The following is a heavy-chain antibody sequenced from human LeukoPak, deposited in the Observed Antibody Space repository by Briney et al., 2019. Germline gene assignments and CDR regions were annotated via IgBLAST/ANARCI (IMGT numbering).Heavy chain of an antibody. J-gene: IGHJ6*03. V-gene: IGHV3-7*01. CDR1: GFPVHCNY. CDR2: QKQKGSEK. D-gene: IGHD1-26*01. Sequence: GSPRLSFSASGFPVHCNYMRWGRPAPGEGVGGGGTQKQKGSEKYYVDSVKGRFTISRDNAKNSLYLQMNSLRAEDTAVYYCARKGRAVGAPNYYYYMDVWGKGTTVTVSS. CDR3: ARKGRAVGAPNYYYYMDV.